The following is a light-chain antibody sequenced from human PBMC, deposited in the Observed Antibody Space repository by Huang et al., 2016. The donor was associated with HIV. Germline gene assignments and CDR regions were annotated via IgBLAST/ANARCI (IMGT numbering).Light chain of an antibody. CDR2: LGS. CDR3: MQALQTPIT. Sequence: DIVMTQSPLSLPVTPGETASISCRSNHSLQHSNGYNYLDWYLQKPGQSPQLLIYLGSNRASGVPDRFSGSGSGTDFTLKISRVEAEDVGVYYCMQALQTPITFGQGTRLEIK. V-gene: IGKV2-28*01. CDR1: HSLQHSNGYNY. J-gene: IGKJ5*01.